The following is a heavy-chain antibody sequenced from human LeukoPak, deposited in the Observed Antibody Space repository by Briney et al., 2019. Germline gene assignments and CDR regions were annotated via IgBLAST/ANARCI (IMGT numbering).Heavy chain of an antibody. J-gene: IGHJ4*02. V-gene: IGHV4-31*11. CDR3: AKDHAGGWDQGSY. D-gene: IGHD6-19*01. Sequence: PSETLSLTCAVSGGSISSGGYYWSWIRQHPGKGLEWIGYIYYSGSTYYNPSLKSRVTISVDTSKNQFSLKLSSVTAADTAVYYCAKDHAGGWDQGSYWGQGTLVTVSS. CDR2: IYYSGST. CDR1: GGSISSGGYY.